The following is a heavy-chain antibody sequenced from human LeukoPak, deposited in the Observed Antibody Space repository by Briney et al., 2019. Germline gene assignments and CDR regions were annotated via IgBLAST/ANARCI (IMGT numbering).Heavy chain of an antibody. CDR2: INSDESNT. CDR1: GFTFSTYW. V-gene: IGHV3-74*01. CDR3: ARLWDSSSSRHFDY. Sequence: GGSLRLSCAASGFTFSTYWMHWVRQAPGKGLVWVSHINSDESNTNYADSVKGRFTISRDNAKNTLYLQMNNLRAEDTAVYFCARLWDSSSSRHFDYWGQGTLVTVSS. D-gene: IGHD6-6*01. J-gene: IGHJ4*02.